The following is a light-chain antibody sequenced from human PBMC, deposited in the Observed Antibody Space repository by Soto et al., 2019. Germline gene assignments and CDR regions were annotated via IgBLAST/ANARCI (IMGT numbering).Light chain of an antibody. CDR2: GAS. Sequence: EIVLTQSPGTLPLSPGERATLSCRASQSVSSNYLVWYQQKPGQAPRPLIYGASSRAIGLPDRFSGSGSGTDFPLTISRLEPEDFALYYCQQYANSPFTFGQGTKLEIK. V-gene: IGKV3-20*01. CDR3: QQYANSPFT. J-gene: IGKJ2*01. CDR1: QSVSSNY.